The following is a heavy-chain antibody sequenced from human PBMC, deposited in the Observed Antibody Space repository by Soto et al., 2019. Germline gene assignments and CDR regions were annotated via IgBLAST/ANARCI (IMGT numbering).Heavy chain of an antibody. D-gene: IGHD7-27*01. CDR2: IYPGDSDT. CDR1: GYSFTSYW. V-gene: IGHV5-51*01. CDR3: AIPYWGSAPGLDAFDI. J-gene: IGHJ3*02. Sequence: GESLKISCKGSGYSFTSYWTGWVRQMPGKGLEWMGIIYPGDSDTRYSPSFQGQVTISADKSISTAYLQWSSLKASDTAMYYCAIPYWGSAPGLDAFDIWGQGTMVTVSS.